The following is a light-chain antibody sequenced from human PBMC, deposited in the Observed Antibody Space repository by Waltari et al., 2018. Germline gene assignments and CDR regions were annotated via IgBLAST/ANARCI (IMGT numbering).Light chain of an antibody. Sequence: AIRMTQSPSSLSASTGDRVTITCRASQAISSDLSWYQPKPGKAPKFLIYATSTLQSGVPSRFSGSGCGTDVTLTINCLQSEDFATYYGQQYYNYPRTFGQGTKVESK. CDR2: ATS. J-gene: IGKJ1*01. V-gene: IGKV1-8*01. CDR1: QAISSD. CDR3: QQYYNYPRT.